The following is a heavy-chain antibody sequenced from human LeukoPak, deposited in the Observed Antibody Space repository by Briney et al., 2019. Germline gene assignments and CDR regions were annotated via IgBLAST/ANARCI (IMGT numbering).Heavy chain of an antibody. D-gene: IGHD1-1*01. CDR3: TTGTTKGNWFDP. J-gene: IGHJ5*02. CDR2: IYYSGST. CDR1: GGSISSYY. V-gene: IGHV4-59*12. Sequence: SETLSLTCTVSGGSISSYYWSWIRQPPGKGLEWIGYIYYSGSTNYNPSLKSRVTISVDTSKNQFSLKLSSVTAADTAVYYCTTGTTKGNWFDPWGQGTLVTVSS.